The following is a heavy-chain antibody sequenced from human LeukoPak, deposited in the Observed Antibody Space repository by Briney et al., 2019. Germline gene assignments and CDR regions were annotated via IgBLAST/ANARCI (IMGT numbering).Heavy chain of an antibody. CDR1: GGSVSGYY. J-gene: IGHJ4*02. V-gene: IGHV4-34*01. D-gene: IGHD6-13*01. CDR2: INHSGST. CDR3: ARGLPNSSSWYSY. Sequence: SETLSLTCAVYGGSVSGYYWSWIRQPPGKGLEWIGEINHSGSTNYNPSLKSRVTISVDTSKNQFSLKLSSVTAADTAVYYCARGLPNSSSWYSYWGRGTLVTVSS.